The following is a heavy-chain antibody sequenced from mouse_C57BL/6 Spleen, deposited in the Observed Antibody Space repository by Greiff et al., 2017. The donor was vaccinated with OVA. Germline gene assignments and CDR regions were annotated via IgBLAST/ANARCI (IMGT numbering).Heavy chain of an antibody. V-gene: IGHV1-26*01. CDR1: GYTFTDYY. CDR2: INPNNGGT. J-gene: IGHJ3*01. D-gene: IGHD1-1*01. Sequence: EVQLQQSGPELVKPGASVKISCKASGYTFTDYYMNWVKQSHGKSLEWIGDINPNNGGTSYNQKFKGKATLTVDKSSSTAYMELRSLTSEDSAVYYCARDNYYGSSYRLAWFAYWGQGTLVTVSA. CDR3: ARDNYYGSSYRLAWFAY.